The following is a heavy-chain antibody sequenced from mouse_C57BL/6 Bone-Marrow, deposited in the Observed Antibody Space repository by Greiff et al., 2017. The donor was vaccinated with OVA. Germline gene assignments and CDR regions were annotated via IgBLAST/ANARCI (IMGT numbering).Heavy chain of an antibody. CDR2: IDPENGDT. CDR1: GFNITDDY. CDR3: TTLYDGYYVGFAY. D-gene: IGHD2-3*01. Sequence: EVQLQQSGAELVRPGASVKLSCTASGFNITDDYMHWVKQRPEQGLEWIGWIDPENGDTEYASKFQGKATITADTSSNTANRQLSSLTSEDTAVYYCTTLYDGYYVGFAYWGQGTLVTVSA. J-gene: IGHJ3*01. V-gene: IGHV14-4*01.